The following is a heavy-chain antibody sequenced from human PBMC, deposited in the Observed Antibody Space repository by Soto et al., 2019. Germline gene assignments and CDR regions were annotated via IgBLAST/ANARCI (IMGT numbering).Heavy chain of an antibody. V-gene: IGHV1-69*12. CDR1: GGTFSSYA. D-gene: IGHD2-15*01. Sequence: QVQLVQSGAEVKKPGSSVKVSCKASGGTFSSYAISWVRQAPGQGLECMGGIIPIFGTANYAQKFQGRVTITADESTSTAYMELSSLRSEDTAVYYCARTRRRTVVTKRCQWYFDLWGRGTLVTVSS. CDR2: IIPIFGTA. J-gene: IGHJ2*01. CDR3: ARTRRRTVVTKRCQWYFDL.